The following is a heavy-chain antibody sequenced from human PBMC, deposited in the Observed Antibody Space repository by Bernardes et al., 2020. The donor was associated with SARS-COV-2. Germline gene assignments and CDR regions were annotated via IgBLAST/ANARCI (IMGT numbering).Heavy chain of an antibody. CDR2: IRGTGTTK. Sequence: GGSLRLSCSASGFSFSNYAMSWVRQAPGKGLECVSSIRGTGTTKYYADSVQGRFSISRDNSKNKLYLQMDSLRAEDTAVYYCARAGNYRFDFWGQGTLVTVSS. J-gene: IGHJ4*02. CDR3: ARAGNYRFDF. CDR1: GFSFSNYA. V-gene: IGHV3-23*01. D-gene: IGHD1-7*01.